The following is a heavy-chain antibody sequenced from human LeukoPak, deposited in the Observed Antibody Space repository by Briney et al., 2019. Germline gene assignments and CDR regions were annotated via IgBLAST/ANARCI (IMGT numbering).Heavy chain of an antibody. CDR1: GFTFSSYG. V-gene: IGHV3-30*02. D-gene: IGHD3-22*01. CDR2: IRYDGSNK. Sequence: GGSQRLSCAASGFTFSSYGMHWVRQAPGKGLEWVAFIRYDGSNKYYADSVKGRFTISRDNSKNTLYLQMNSLRAVDTAVYYCAKDAVTKSYDSSGLDYWGQGTLVTVSS. CDR3: AKDAVTKSYDSSGLDY. J-gene: IGHJ4*02.